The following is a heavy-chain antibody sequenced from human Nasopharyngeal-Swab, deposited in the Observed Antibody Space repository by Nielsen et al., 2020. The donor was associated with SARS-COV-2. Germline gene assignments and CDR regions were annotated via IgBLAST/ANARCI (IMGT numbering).Heavy chain of an antibody. CDR1: GFTFDDYA. J-gene: IGHJ3*01. D-gene: IGHD3-22*01. CDR3: VRDRDIFGYDSSGYYGADAFDL. CDR2: ISFDGTNK. Sequence: GESLKISCAASGFTFDDYAMHWVRQSPGKGLEWVALISFDGTNKYYAGSVRGRFTISRDTSKDTLYLQMNNLRAEDTAVYYCVRDRDIFGYDSSGYYGADAFDLWGQGTMVTVSA. V-gene: IGHV3-30*04.